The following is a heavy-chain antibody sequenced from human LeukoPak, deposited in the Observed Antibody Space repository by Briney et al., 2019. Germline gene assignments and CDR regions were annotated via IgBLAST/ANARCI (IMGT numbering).Heavy chain of an antibody. CDR2: ISAYNGNT. CDR3: ARSHYTPGLAY. Sequence: GASVKVSCKASGYTFTSYGISWVRQAPGLGLEWMGWISAYNGNTNYAEKLQGRVTMTTDTSTSTAYMELRSLRSDDTAVYYCARSHYTPGLAYWGQGTLVTVSS. D-gene: IGHD4-11*01. J-gene: IGHJ4*02. CDR1: GYTFTSYG. V-gene: IGHV1-18*01.